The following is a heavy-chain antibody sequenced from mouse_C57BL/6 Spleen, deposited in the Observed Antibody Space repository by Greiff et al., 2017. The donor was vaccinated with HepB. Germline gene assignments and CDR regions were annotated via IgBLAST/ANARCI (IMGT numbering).Heavy chain of an antibody. CDR2: IYWDDDK. Sequence: QVTLKESGPGILQSSQTLSLTCSFSGFSLSTSGMGVSWIRQPSGKGLEWLAHIYWDDDKRYNPSLKSRLTISKDTSRNQVFLKITSVDTADTATYYCARRGNDYEFAYWGQGTLVTVSA. CDR1: GFSLSTSGMG. J-gene: IGHJ3*01. D-gene: IGHD2-4*01. V-gene: IGHV8-12*01. CDR3: ARRGNDYEFAY.